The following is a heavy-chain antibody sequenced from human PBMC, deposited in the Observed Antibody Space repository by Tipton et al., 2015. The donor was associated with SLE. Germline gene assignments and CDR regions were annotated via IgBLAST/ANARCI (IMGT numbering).Heavy chain of an antibody. Sequence: TLSLTCTVSGGSISSYYWSWIRQPPGKGLEWIGYIYYSGSTNYNPSLKSRVTISVDTSKNQFSLKLSSVTAADTAVYYCATASRVVVAQFYFDYWGQVTLVTVSS. J-gene: IGHJ4*02. D-gene: IGHD2-15*01. V-gene: IGHV4-59*01. CDR1: GGSISSYY. CDR3: ATASRVVVAQFYFDY. CDR2: IYYSGST.